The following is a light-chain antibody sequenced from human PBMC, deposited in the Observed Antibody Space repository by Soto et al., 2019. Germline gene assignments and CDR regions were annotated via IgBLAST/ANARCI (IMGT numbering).Light chain of an antibody. Sequence: QSVLTQPPSVSGAPGQRVTISCTGSSSSIGAGYDVHWYQQLPGTAPKLLIYGNSNRPSGVPDRFSGSKSGTSASLAITGLQAEDEADYYCQSYDSSLSAQVFGGGTQLTVL. V-gene: IGLV1-40*01. CDR2: GNS. CDR3: QSYDSSLSAQV. J-gene: IGLJ2*01. CDR1: SSSIGAGYD.